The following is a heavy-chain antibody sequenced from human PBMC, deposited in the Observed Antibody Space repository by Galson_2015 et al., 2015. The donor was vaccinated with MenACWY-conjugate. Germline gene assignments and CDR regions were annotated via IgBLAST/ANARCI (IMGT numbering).Heavy chain of an antibody. CDR3: ARAIAVSSQAFDI. CDR2: IKQDASEK. V-gene: IGHV3-7*03. D-gene: IGHD6-19*01. J-gene: IGHJ3*02. Sequence: SLRLSCAASGFTFSRYWMSWVRQAPGKGLEWVANIKQDASEKYYLDSVKGRFTISRDNAKNSLSQQMNSLRAEDTALYYCARAIAVSSQAFDIWGQGTMVTVSS. CDR1: GFTFSRYW.